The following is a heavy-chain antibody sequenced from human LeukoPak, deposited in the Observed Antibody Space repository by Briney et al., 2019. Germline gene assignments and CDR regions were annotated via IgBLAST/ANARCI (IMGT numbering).Heavy chain of an antibody. CDR1: GYTFTGYY. CDR2: INPNSGGT. D-gene: IGHD1-26*01. J-gene: IGHJ4*02. Sequence: ASVKVSCKASGYTFTGYYIHWVRQAPGQGLEWMGWINPNSGGTNYAQNFQGRVTMTRDTSISTAYMELSRLRSDDTAVYYCARALRSGSYHEVDYWGQGTLVTVSS. V-gene: IGHV1-2*02. CDR3: ARALRSGSYHEVDY.